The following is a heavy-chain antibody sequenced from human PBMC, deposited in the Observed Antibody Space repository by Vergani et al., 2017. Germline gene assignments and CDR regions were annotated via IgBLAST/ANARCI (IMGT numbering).Heavy chain of an antibody. J-gene: IGHJ4*02. D-gene: IGHD3-22*01. V-gene: IGHV3-64*01. CDR3: TRGWYYDSIAYWAY. Sequence: VQLVQSGAEVKKPGASVKVSCKASGYTFTSYYMHWVRQAPGKGLEYVSAISSNGGSTYYANSVKGRFTISRDNSKNTLYLQMGSLRAEDMAVYYCTRGWYYDSIAYWAYWGQGTLVTVSS. CDR1: GYTFTSYY. CDR2: ISSNGGST.